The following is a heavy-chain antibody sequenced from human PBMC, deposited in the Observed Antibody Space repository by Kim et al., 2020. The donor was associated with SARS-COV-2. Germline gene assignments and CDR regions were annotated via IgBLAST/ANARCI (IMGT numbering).Heavy chain of an antibody. D-gene: IGHD3-10*01. V-gene: IGHV4-39*01. CDR3: AHYYGSGSYFSEYYGMDV. Sequence: KSRVTISVDTSKNQFALKLSSVTAADTAVYYCAHYYGSGSYFSEYYGMDVWGQGTTVTVSS. J-gene: IGHJ6*02.